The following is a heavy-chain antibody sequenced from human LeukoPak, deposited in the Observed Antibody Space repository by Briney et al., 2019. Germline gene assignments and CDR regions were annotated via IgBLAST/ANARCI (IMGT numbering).Heavy chain of an antibody. V-gene: IGHV1-69*04. J-gene: IGHJ5*02. Sequence: GASVKVSCKASGGTFSSYAISWVRQAPGQGLEWMGRIIPILGIANYAQKFQGRVTITADKSTSTAYMELSSLRSEDTAVYYCATLRGVNNWFDPWGQGTLVTVSS. CDR3: ATLRGVNNWFDP. CDR2: IIPILGIA. D-gene: IGHD3-10*01. CDR1: GGTFSSYA.